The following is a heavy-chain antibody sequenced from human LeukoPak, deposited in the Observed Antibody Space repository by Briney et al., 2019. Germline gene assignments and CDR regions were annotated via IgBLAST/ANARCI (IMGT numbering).Heavy chain of an antibody. D-gene: IGHD3-16*01. V-gene: IGHV3-30*03. CDR3: ARAGGGSLDY. Sequence: GGSLRLFCAASGFTFSSYGMHWVRQAPGKGLEWVAVISYDGSNKYYADSVRGRFTISRDNAKNSVYVQMNSLRAEDTAVYYCARAGGGSLDYWGQGTLVTVTS. CDR1: GFTFSSYG. J-gene: IGHJ4*02. CDR2: ISYDGSNK.